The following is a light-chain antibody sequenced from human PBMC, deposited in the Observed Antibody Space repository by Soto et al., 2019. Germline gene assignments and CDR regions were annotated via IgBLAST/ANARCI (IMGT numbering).Light chain of an antibody. CDR3: QQRSKWPPEVT. J-gene: IGKJ5*01. CDR1: QSVSSY. CDR2: DAS. Sequence: EIVLTQSPATLSLSPGERATLSCRASQSVSSYLAWYQQKPGQAPRLLIYDASNRATGISARFSGSGSGTDFTLTISSIEPEDFAVYYCQQRSKWPPEVTFGQGTRLEIK. V-gene: IGKV3-11*01.